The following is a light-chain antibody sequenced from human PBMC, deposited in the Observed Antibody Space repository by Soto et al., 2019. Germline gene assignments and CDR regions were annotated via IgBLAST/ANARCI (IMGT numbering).Light chain of an antibody. CDR2: AAS. CDR1: QGISSY. Sequence: DIQLTQSPSFLSASVGDRVTITCRASQGISSYLAWYQQKPGKAPKLLIYAASTLQSGVPSRFSGSGSGTEFTLTISSLQPEDFATYYCQQPTRFGGGTKVEIK. J-gene: IGKJ4*01. CDR3: QQPTR. V-gene: IGKV1-9*01.